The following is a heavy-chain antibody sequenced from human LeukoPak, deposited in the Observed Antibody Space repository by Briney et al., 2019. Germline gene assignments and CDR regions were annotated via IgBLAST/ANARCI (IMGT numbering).Heavy chain of an antibody. CDR1: GGSISSSSYY. J-gene: IGHJ3*02. D-gene: IGHD6-19*01. V-gene: IGHV4-39*01. Sequence: PSETLSLTCTVSGGSISSSSYYWGWIRQPPGKGLEWIGSIYYSGSTYYNPSLKSRVTISVDTSKNQFSLKLSSVTAADTAVYYCARSQSGWYPGAFDIWGQGTMVTVSS. CDR2: IYYSGST. CDR3: ARSQSGWYPGAFDI.